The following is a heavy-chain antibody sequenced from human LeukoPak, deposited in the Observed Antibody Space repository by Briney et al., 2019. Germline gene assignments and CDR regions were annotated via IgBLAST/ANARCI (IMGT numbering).Heavy chain of an antibody. CDR2: INPSGGST. Sequence: ASVKVSCKASGYTFTSYYMHWVRQAPGQGLEWMGIINPSGGSTSYAQKFQGRVTITADKSTSTAYMELSSLRSEDTAVYYCARVGRTIFGVVIQHDYYYMDVWGKGTTVTVSS. CDR1: GYTFTSYY. V-gene: IGHV1-46*01. D-gene: IGHD3-3*01. J-gene: IGHJ6*03. CDR3: ARVGRTIFGVVIQHDYYYMDV.